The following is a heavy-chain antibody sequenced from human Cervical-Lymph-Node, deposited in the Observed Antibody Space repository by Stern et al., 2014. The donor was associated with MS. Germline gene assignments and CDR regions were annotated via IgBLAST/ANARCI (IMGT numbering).Heavy chain of an antibody. Sequence: QVTLRESGPTLLKPTQTLTLTCSFSGFSLTTRDVAVGWIRQPPGKALEWLALVYWDDDERYSPSLKNRLSISKDTFRNRVVLTMTGMDPVDTGTYFCARRMVRSDCFDYWGQGILVTVSS. CDR3: ARRMVRSDCFDY. CDR1: GFSLTTRDVA. J-gene: IGHJ4*02. CDR2: VYWDDDE. V-gene: IGHV2-5*02. D-gene: IGHD3-10*01.